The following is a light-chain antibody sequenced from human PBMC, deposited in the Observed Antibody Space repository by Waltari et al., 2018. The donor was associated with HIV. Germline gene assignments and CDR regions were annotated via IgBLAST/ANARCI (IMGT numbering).Light chain of an antibody. CDR1: SDSIASNH. CDR3: QSYDSTNPCI. Sequence: NFMLTQPHSVSESPGKTVTISCARSSDSIASNHVHCYQQRPGSAPTPVIYEDYQRPSGVPDRFSGSIDSSSNSASLTISELKTEDEADYYCQSYDSTNPCIFGTGTRVTVL. J-gene: IGLJ1*01. V-gene: IGLV6-57*03. CDR2: EDY.